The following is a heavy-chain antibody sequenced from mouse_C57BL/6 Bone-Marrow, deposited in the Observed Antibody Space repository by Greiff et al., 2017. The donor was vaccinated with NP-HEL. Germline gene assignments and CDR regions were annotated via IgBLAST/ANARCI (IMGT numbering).Heavy chain of an antibody. CDR1: GFTFSSYA. CDR3: ARGLTTVVAKVAY. D-gene: IGHD1-1*01. CDR2: ISDGGSYT. J-gene: IGHJ3*01. V-gene: IGHV5-4*01. Sequence: EVQRVESGGGLVKPGGSLKLSCAASGFTFSSYAMSWVRQTPEKRLEWVATISDGGSYTYYPDNVKGRFTISRDNAKNNLYLQMSHLKSEDTAMYYCARGLTTVVAKVAYWGQGTLVTVSA.